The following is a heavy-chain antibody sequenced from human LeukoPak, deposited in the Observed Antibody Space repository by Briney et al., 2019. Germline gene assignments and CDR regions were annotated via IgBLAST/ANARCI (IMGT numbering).Heavy chain of an antibody. J-gene: IGHJ4*02. V-gene: IGHV4-39*01. CDR2: IYYSGST. Sequence: PSETLSLTCTVSGGSISSSSYYRGWIRQPPGKGLEWIGSIYYSGSTYYNPSLKSRVTISVDTSKNQFSLKLSSVTAADTAVYYCARLRSGYSGYGTPFRYFDYWGQGTLVTVSS. D-gene: IGHD5-12*01. CDR3: ARLRSGYSGYGTPFRYFDY. CDR1: GGSISSSSYY.